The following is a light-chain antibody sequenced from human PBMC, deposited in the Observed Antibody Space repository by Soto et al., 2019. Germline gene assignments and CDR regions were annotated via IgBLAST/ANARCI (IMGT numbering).Light chain of an antibody. CDR2: DVS. CDR1: SSDVGGYNY. J-gene: IGLJ2*01. Sequence: QSVLTQPASVSGSPGQSFTISCTGTSSDVGGYNYVSWYQQHPGKAPKLMIYDVSNRPSGVSNRFSGSKSGNTASLTISGLQAEDEADYYCSSYTRSSTLVFGGGTKLTVL. CDR3: SSYTRSSTLV. V-gene: IGLV2-14*01.